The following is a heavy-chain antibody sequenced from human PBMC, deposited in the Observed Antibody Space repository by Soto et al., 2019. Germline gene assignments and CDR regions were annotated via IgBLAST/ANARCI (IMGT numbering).Heavy chain of an antibody. CDR2: IIPIFGTA. V-gene: IGHV1-69*13. D-gene: IGHD1-26*01. Sequence: SVKVSCKASGGTFSSYAISWVRQAPGQGLEWMGGIIPIFGTANYAQKYQGRVTITADESTSTAYMELSSLRSEDTAVYYCARGEWELNFFVTFYYLGLGLLVSVSS. CDR3: ARGEWELNFFVTFYY. CDR1: GGTFSSYA. J-gene: IGHJ4*02.